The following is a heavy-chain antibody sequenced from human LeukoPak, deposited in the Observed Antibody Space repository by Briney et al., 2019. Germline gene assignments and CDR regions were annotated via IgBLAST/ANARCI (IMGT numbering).Heavy chain of an antibody. CDR2: ISSGGST. V-gene: IGHV3-53*01. CDR1: GFTVSSNY. Sequence: GGSLRLSCAASGFTVSSNYMSWVRQAPGKGLEWVSVISSGGSTYYADSVKGRFTISRDNSKNTLYLQMNSLRAEDTAVYYCARDPARAMIRYSGQGTLVTVSS. J-gene: IGHJ4*02. D-gene: IGHD3-22*01. CDR3: ARDPARAMIRY.